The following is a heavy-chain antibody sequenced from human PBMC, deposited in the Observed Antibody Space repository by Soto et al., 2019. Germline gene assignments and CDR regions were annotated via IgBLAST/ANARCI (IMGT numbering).Heavy chain of an antibody. Sequence: VASVKVSCKASVYTFTIYAMHCVRQAPGQRLEWMGWINAGNGNTKYSQKFQGRVTITRDKSTSTAYMELSSLRSEDTAVYYCARYGGWYEGSTQPSDDYWGQGTLVTVSS. J-gene: IGHJ4*02. CDR1: VYTFTIYA. CDR3: ARYGGWYEGSTQPSDDY. D-gene: IGHD6-19*01. CDR2: INAGNGNT. V-gene: IGHV1-3*01.